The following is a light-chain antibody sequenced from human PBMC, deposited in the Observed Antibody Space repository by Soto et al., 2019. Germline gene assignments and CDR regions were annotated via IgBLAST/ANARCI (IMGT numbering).Light chain of an antibody. CDR3: QQRSNWPPIT. CDR1: QSVSSY. CDR2: DAS. V-gene: IGKV3-11*01. Sequence: EIVFTQSPSTLSLSTGERAAPSCSASQSVSSYLAWYQQKPGQAPRLLIYDASNRATGIPARFSGSGSGTDFTLTISSLEPEDFAVYYCQQRSNWPPITFGEGTRLAI. J-gene: IGKJ5*01.